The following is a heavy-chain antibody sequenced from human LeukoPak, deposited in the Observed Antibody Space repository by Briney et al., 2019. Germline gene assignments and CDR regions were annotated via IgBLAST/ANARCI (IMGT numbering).Heavy chain of an antibody. CDR1: GFTFNNYW. CDR3: ARDSRALHS. V-gene: IGHV3-7*01. CDR2: IKQDGSEK. Sequence: PGGSLRLSCAASGFTFNNYWMSWVRQAPGKGLEWVANIKQDGSEKYYVDSVKGRFTISRDNAKNSLYLQMNSLRADDAAMYYCARDSRALHSWGQGTLVTVSS. J-gene: IGHJ4*02.